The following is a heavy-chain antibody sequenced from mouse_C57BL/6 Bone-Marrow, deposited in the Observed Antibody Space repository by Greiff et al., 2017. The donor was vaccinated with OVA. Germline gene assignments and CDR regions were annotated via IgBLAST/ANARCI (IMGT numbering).Heavy chain of an antibody. CDR3: ARKPHYYAMDY. Sequence: QVQLQQPGAELVMPGASVKLSCMASGYTFTSYWMHWVKQRPGQGLEWIGEIDPSDSYTNYNQKFKGKSTLTVDKSSSTAYMQLSSLTSEDSAVYYCARKPHYYAMDYWGQGTSVTVSS. CDR2: IDPSDSYT. J-gene: IGHJ4*01. CDR1: GYTFTSYW. V-gene: IGHV1-69*01.